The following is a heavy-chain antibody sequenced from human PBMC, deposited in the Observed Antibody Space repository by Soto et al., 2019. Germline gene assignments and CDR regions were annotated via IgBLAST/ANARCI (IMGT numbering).Heavy chain of an antibody. V-gene: IGHV1-46*01. CDR2: INPSDGST. J-gene: IGHJ4*02. Sequence: ASVKVSCKASGYTFTSRYMHWVRQAPGQGLEWMGIINPSDGSTTYAQKFQGRVSMTRDTSISTAYMELSRLRSDDTAVYYCARDSPLGYCSGGSCYSLAFDYWGQGTLVTVSS. CDR1: GYTFTSRY. CDR3: ARDSPLGYCSGGSCYSLAFDY. D-gene: IGHD2-15*01.